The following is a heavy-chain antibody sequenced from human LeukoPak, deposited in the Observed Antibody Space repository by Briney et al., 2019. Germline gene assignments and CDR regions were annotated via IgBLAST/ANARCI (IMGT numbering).Heavy chain of an antibody. CDR3: ARFTSVATIRQPGRYCFDY. CDR1: GGSISSGGYY. Sequence: SETLSLTCTVSGGSISSGGYYWSWIRQHPGKGLEWIGYIYYSGSTYYNPSLKSRVSISVDTSKNQLSLKLSSVTAADTAVYFCARFTSVATIRQPGRYCFDYWGQGTLVTVSS. V-gene: IGHV4-31*03. CDR2: IYYSGST. J-gene: IGHJ4*02. D-gene: IGHD6-19*01.